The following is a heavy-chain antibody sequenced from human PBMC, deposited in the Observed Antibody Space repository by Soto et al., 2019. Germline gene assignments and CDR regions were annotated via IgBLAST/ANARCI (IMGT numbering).Heavy chain of an antibody. J-gene: IGHJ4*02. D-gene: IGHD1-20*01. CDR2: ISYDGSNK. CDR3: AKYNGDYGDY. CDR1: GFTFSSYG. Sequence: PGGSLRLSCAASGFTFSSYGMHWVRQAPGKGLEWVGVISYDGSNKYYADSVKGRFTISRHNSKSTLYLQMNSLRAEDTAVYYCAKYNGDYGDYWGQGTLVTVSS. V-gene: IGHV3-30*18.